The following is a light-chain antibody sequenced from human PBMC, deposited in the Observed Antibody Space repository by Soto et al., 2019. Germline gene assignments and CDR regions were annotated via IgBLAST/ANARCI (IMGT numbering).Light chain of an antibody. Sequence: EIVMTQSPATLSVSPGERATLSCRASQSVSSNLAWYQQKPGQAPRLLIYGASTRATGIPARFSGSGSGTEFTLTISSLQSEDFAVYYCHQYNNWPPITFGQETRLEIK. CDR2: GAS. J-gene: IGKJ5*01. CDR1: QSVSSN. CDR3: HQYNNWPPIT. V-gene: IGKV3-15*01.